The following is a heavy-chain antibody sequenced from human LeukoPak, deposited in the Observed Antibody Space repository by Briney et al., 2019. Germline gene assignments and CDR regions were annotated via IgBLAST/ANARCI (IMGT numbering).Heavy chain of an antibody. J-gene: IGHJ6*03. V-gene: IGHV3-23*01. CDR3: AKEYSDDYYYYYYMDV. D-gene: IGHD4-17*01. CDR2: ISGSGGST. Sequence: PGGSLRLSCAASGFTFSSYGMSWVRQAPGKGLEWVSAISGSGGSTYYADSVKGRFTISRDNSKNTLYLQMNSLRAEDTAVYYCAKEYSDDYYYYYYMDVWGKGTTVTISS. CDR1: GFTFSSYG.